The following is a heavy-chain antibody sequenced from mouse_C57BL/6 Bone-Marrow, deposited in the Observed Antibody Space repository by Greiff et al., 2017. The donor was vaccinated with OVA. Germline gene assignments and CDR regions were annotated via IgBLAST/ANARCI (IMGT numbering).Heavy chain of an antibody. CDR3: AKGVVAPGYFDV. D-gene: IGHD1-1*01. V-gene: IGHV1-55*01. J-gene: IGHJ1*03. CDR2: IYPGSGST. Sequence: QVQLQQPGAELVKPGASVKMSCKASGYTFTSYWITWVTQRPGQGLEWIGDIYPGSGSTNYNEKFKSKATLTVDTSSSTAYMQLSSLTSEDSAVYYCAKGVVAPGYFDVWGTGTTVTVSS. CDR1: GYTFTSYW.